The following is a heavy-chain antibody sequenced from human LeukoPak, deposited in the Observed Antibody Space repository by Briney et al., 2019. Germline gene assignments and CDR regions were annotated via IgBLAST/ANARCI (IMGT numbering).Heavy chain of an antibody. CDR1: GGSISSYY. J-gene: IGHJ6*03. CDR3: ARAIIVVVPAATRYYYYMDV. Sequence: SETLSLTCTVSGGSISSYYWSWIRQPPGKGLEWIGYIYYSGSTNYNPSLKSRVPISVDTSKNQFSLKLSSVTAADTAVYYCARAIIVVVPAATRYYYYMDVWGKGTTVTVSS. V-gene: IGHV4-59*01. CDR2: IYYSGST. D-gene: IGHD2-2*01.